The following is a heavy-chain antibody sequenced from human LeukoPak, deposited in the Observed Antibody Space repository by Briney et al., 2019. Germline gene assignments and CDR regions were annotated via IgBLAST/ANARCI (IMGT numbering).Heavy chain of an antibody. Sequence: SQTLSLTCTVSGGSISSGGYYWSWIRQPPGKGLEWIGYIYHSGSTYYNPSLKSRVTISVDRSKNQFSLKLSSVTAADTAVYYCARVWRSAYDPQELHAFDIWGQGTMVTVSS. V-gene: IGHV4-30-2*01. CDR3: ARVWRSAYDPQELHAFDI. J-gene: IGHJ3*02. D-gene: IGHD3-3*01. CDR2: IYHSGST. CDR1: GGSISSGGYY.